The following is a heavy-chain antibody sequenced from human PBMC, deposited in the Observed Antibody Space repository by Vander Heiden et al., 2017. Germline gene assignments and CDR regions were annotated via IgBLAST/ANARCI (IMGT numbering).Heavy chain of an antibody. Sequence: EVQMLELGGGLVQPGGSLRLSCAASGFTFNLYAMNWVRQAPGRGLEWVSAISAGGERTWYADSVKGRFTISRDNSKNTVCLEMNSLRAEDTAVYYCASGGVYSGSYYWYFDVWGRGTLATVSS. V-gene: IGHV3-23*01. CDR1: GFTFNLYA. J-gene: IGHJ2*01. CDR3: ASGGVYSGSYYWYFDV. D-gene: IGHD1-26*01. CDR2: ISAGGERT.